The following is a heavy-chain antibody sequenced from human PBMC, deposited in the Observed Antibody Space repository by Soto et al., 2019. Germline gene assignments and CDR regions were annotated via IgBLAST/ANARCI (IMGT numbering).Heavy chain of an antibody. CDR2: INAGNGNT. Sequence: ASVKVSCKASGYTFTSYAMHWARQAPGQRLEWMGWINAGNGNTKYSQKFQGRVTITRDTSASTAYMELSSLKSEDTAVYYCARDGGIAAAACWGQGTLVTVSS. CDR3: ARDGGIAAAAC. J-gene: IGHJ4*02. CDR1: GYTFTSYA. D-gene: IGHD6-13*01. V-gene: IGHV1-3*01.